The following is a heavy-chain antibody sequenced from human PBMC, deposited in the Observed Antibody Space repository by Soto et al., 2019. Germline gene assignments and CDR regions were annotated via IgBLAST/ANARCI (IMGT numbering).Heavy chain of an antibody. CDR1: GYTFTGYY. V-gene: IGHV1-2*04. D-gene: IGHD6-25*01. Sequence: ASVKVSCKASGYTFTGYYMHWVRQAPGQGLEWMGWINPNSGGTNYAQKFQGWVTMTRDTSISTAYMELSRLRSDDTAVYFCARGQRLEYDAFDVWGQGTMVTVSS. CDR2: INPNSGGT. CDR3: ARGQRLEYDAFDV. J-gene: IGHJ3*01.